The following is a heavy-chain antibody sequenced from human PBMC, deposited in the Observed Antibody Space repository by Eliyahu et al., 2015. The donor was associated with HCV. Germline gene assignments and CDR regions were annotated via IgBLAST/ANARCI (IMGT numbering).Heavy chain of an antibody. V-gene: IGHV3-74*01. Sequence: EVQLVESGGGLVQPGGSLRLSCAASGFTFRNYWMYWVRQAPGMGLVWVSRISWDGVITGYADSVKGRFTVSRDNAKNTLDLQMNNLRADDTAVYFCTRGSDSWGQGTVVTVSS. CDR1: GFTFRNYW. CDR2: ISWDGVIT. CDR3: TRGSDS. J-gene: IGHJ4*02.